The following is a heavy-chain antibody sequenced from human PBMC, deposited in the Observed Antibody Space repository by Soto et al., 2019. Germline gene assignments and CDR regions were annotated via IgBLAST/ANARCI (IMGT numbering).Heavy chain of an antibody. Sequence: EVQLLESGGGLVQPGGSLRLSCVASGFTFSNYAMNWVRQAPGKGLEWVSGISGSGGSTYYADSVKGRFTISRDNSKNTLYLQMNSLRAEDTAVNFCASRGTSWGQGTLVTVSS. J-gene: IGHJ4*02. D-gene: IGHD2-2*01. CDR3: ASRGTS. V-gene: IGHV3-23*01. CDR1: GFTFSNYA. CDR2: ISGSGGST.